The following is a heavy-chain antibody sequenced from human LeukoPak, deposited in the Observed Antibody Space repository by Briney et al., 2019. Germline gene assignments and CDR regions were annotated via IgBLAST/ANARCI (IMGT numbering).Heavy chain of an antibody. CDR1: GGSISSYY. D-gene: IGHD2-15*01. Sequence: PSETLSLTCTVSGGSISSYYWSWIRQPPGKGLEWIGYIYYSGSTNYKSSLKSRVTISVDTSKNQFSLKLSSVTAADTAVYYCARGYCSGGSCYSYYYYNYMDVWGKGTTVTVSS. CDR3: ARGYCSGGSCYSYYYYNYMDV. V-gene: IGHV4-59*01. J-gene: IGHJ6*03. CDR2: IYYSGST.